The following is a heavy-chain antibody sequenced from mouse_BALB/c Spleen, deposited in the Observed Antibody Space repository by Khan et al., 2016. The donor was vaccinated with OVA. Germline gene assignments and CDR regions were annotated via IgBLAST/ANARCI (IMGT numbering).Heavy chain of an antibody. V-gene: IGHV2-6-1*01. CDR2: IWSDGST. CDR3: ARQPYYHYNIMDY. CDR1: GFSLTNYG. D-gene: IGHD2-10*01. J-gene: IGHJ4*01. Sequence: QVQLKQSGPGLVAPSQSLSITCTISGFSLTNYGVHWVRQSPGKGLEWLVVIWSDGSTTYNSPLKSRLTISKDNSKSQVFLKMNSLQTDDTAMNFCARQPYYHYNIMDYWGQGTSVTVSS.